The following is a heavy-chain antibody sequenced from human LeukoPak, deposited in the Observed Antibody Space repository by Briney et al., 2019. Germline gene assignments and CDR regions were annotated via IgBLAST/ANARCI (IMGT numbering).Heavy chain of an antibody. J-gene: IGHJ4*01. CDR1: GYTFTSYY. CDR3: ARGTRPAATETDFDY. CDR2: IYPSGGIT. V-gene: IGHV1-46*01. D-gene: IGHD2-2*01. Sequence: ASVKVSCKASGYTFTSYYMHWVRQAPGQGLEWMAIIYPSGGITSYAQKFQGRVTMTRDTSTSTVYMELSSLRSEDTAVYYCARGTRPAATETDFDYWGHGTLVTVSS.